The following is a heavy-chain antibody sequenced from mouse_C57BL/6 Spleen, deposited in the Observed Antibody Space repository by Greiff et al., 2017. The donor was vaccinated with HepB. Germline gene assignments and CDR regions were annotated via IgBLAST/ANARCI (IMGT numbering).Heavy chain of an antibody. CDR1: GYSITSGYY. V-gene: IGHV3-6*01. Sequence: ESGPGLVKPSQSLSLTCSVTGYSITSGYYWNWIRQFPGNKLEWMGYISYDGSNNYNPSLKNRISITRDTSKNQFFLKLNSVTTEATATYYCASYYGSSFFYAMDYWGQGTSVTVSS. CDR2: ISYDGSN. J-gene: IGHJ4*01. CDR3: ASYYGSSFFYAMDY. D-gene: IGHD1-1*01.